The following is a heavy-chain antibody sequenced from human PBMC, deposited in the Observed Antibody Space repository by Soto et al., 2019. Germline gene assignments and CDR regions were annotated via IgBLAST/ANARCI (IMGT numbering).Heavy chain of an antibody. V-gene: IGHV1-69*01. D-gene: IGHD3-22*01. J-gene: IGHJ3*02. CDR2: IVPIFGTP. CDR1: GGTFPSDT. Sequence: QMQLMQSGSEVKKPGSSVKVSCKASGGTFPSDTISWVRQAPGQGLEWMGGIVPIFGTPNYAQKFQGRVTITADGSTNTAYMELSSLRSEDTAVYYCARPTSGYDHDAFDIWGQGTLVTVSS. CDR3: ARPTSGYDHDAFDI.